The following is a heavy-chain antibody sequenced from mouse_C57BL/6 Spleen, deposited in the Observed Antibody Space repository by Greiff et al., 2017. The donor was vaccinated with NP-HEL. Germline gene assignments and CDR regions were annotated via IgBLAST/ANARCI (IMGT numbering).Heavy chain of an antibody. CDR1: GYTFTSYW. D-gene: IGHD1-1*01. V-gene: IGHV1-69*01. Sequence: QVQLQQPGAELVMPGASVKLSCKASGYTFTSYWMHWVKQRPGQGLVWIGELDPSDSYTNSNQKFKGKSTLTVDKSSSTAYMQLSRLTSEDFAVYYCARGRSSLLYYAMDYWGQGTSVSVS. CDR3: ARGRSSLLYYAMDY. CDR2: LDPSDSYT. J-gene: IGHJ4*01.